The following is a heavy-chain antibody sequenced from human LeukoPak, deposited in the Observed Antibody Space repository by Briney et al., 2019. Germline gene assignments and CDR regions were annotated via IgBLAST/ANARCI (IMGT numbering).Heavy chain of an antibody. CDR1: GGTFSSYA. CDR2: IIPIFGTA. Sequence: ASVKVSCKASGGTFSSYAISWVRQAPGQGLEWMGGIIPIFGTANYAQKFQGRVTITADESTSTAYMELSSLRSEDTAVYYCARGGYCSGGSCFGLRSWFDPWGQGTLVTVSS. J-gene: IGHJ5*02. V-gene: IGHV1-69*13. CDR3: ARGGYCSGGSCFGLRSWFDP. D-gene: IGHD2-15*01.